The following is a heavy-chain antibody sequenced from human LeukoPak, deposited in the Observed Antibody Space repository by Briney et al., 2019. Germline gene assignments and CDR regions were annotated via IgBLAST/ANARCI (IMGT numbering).Heavy chain of an antibody. J-gene: IGHJ4*02. CDR2: INWNGGST. V-gene: IGHV3-20*04. CDR3: AREVAGTSLVDY. Sequence: GGSLRLSCVTSEFTFNDYGMSWVRLAPGKGLEWVSGINWNGGSTGYADSVKGRFTISRDNAKNSLYLQMNSLRAEDTAVYYCAREVAGTSLVDYWGQGTLVTVSS. D-gene: IGHD2-15*01. CDR1: EFTFNDYG.